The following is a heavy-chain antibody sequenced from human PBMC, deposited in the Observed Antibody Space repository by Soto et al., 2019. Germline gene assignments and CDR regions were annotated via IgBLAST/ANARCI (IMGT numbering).Heavy chain of an antibody. J-gene: IGHJ4*02. D-gene: IGHD3-10*01. CDR2: IYYSGNS. CDR1: GASITSDGYY. CDR3: VRTVGSGSPDFDY. Sequence: QVQLQESGPGLLKTSQTLALTCSVSGASITSDGYYWSWIRQFPGKGLEWIGHIYYSGNSYYNLSLGSRLLISVDTSKNQFSLKLSSVTAADTAVYYCVRTVGSGSPDFDYWGQGILVTVSS. V-gene: IGHV4-31*03.